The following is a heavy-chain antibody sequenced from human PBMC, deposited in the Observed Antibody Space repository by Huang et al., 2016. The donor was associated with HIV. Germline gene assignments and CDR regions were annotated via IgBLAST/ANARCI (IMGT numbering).Heavy chain of an antibody. V-gene: IGHV1-18*01. CDR3: GRDEWYPIQNWIDV. J-gene: IGHJ5*02. CDR2: ISAYNGNT. Sequence: QAQLVQSGPEVKRPGASVKVSCKASGYTFTKYGVNWVRHAPGQGLEWMGWISAYNGNTNYAQKFQGRSTLTTDTSTTTADMEVKNLSPDDTAIYFCGRDEWYPIQNWIDVWGQGSLLTVS. D-gene: IGHD3-3*01. CDR1: GYTFTKYG.